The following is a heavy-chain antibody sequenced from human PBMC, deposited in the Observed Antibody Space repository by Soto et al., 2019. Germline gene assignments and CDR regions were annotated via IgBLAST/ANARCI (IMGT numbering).Heavy chain of an antibody. V-gene: IGHV1-18*01. CDR1: GYTFTSSG. J-gene: IGHJ4*02. D-gene: IGHD3-16*02. CDR2: ISAYNGNT. Sequence: QVQLVQSGAEVKKPGASVKVSCKASGYTFTSSGISWVRQAPGQGLEWMGWISAYNGNTNYAQKLQGRVTMTTDTSTSTAYMELRGLRADDTAVYYCARGVMITFGGVIDPYFDYWGQGTLVTVS. CDR3: ARGVMITFGGVIDPYFDY.